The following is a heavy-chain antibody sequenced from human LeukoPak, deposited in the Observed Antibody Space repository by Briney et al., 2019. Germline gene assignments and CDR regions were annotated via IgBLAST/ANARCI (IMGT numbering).Heavy chain of an antibody. D-gene: IGHD6-13*01. Sequence: PGGSLRLSCAASGFTFSSYAMSWVRQAPGKGLEWVSAISGSGGSTYYADSVKGRFTISRDNSKNTLYLQVNSLRAEDTAVYYCAKVPPPPLYSNRDYAFDIWGQGTMVTVSS. CDR2: ISGSGGST. CDR3: AKVPPPPLYSNRDYAFDI. J-gene: IGHJ3*02. V-gene: IGHV3-23*01. CDR1: GFTFSSYA.